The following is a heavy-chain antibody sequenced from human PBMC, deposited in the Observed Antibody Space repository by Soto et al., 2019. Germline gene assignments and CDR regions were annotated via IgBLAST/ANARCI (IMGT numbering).Heavy chain of an antibody. Sequence: SETLSLTCAVYGGSFSGYYWSWIRQPPGKGLEWIGEINHSGSTNYNPSLKSRVTISVDTSKNQFSLKLSSVTAADTAVYYCARVVVPAAPDYWGQGTLVTVPS. V-gene: IGHV4-34*01. CDR2: INHSGST. J-gene: IGHJ4*02. CDR1: GGSFSGYY. CDR3: ARVVVPAAPDY. D-gene: IGHD2-2*01.